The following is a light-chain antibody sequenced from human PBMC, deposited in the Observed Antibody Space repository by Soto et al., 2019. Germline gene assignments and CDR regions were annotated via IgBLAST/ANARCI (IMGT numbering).Light chain of an antibody. V-gene: IGKV3-11*01. CDR1: QSVSSY. CDR3: QKRGNWLS. Sequence: EIVLTQSPATLSLSPGERATLSCRASQSVSSYLAWYQQKPGQAPRLLIYDASNRATGIPARFSGSGSGTDFSLTTSSVERVEFVVYYCQKRGNWLSFGGGTKVEIK. J-gene: IGKJ4*01. CDR2: DAS.